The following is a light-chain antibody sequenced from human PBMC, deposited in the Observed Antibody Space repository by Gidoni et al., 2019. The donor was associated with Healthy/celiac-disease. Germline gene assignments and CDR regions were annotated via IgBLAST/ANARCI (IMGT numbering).Light chain of an antibody. CDR1: QCLLHSNGYNH. V-gene: IGKV2-28*01. Sequence: IVLTQSPLTLPVTPGEPASISCRSSQCLLHSNGYNHLDWYLQKPGQSPQLLIYLGSNRASGVPDRFSGSGSGTDFTLKISRVEAEDVGVYYCMQAQQTPFTFGPGTKVDIK. CDR3: MQAQQTPFT. J-gene: IGKJ3*01. CDR2: LGS.